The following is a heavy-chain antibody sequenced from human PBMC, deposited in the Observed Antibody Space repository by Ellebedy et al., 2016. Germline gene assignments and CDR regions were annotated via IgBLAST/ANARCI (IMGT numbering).Heavy chain of an antibody. J-gene: IGHJ4*02. CDR2: ISGSGGST. CDR3: ARGFLENSFDH. Sequence: GESLKISXAASGFTFSSYAMSWVRQAPGKGLEWVSAISGSGGSTYYADSVKGRFTISRDNSKNTLYLQMNSLRDEDTAVYYCARGFLENSFDHWGQGTLVTVSS. V-gene: IGHV3-23*01. CDR1: GFTFSSYA.